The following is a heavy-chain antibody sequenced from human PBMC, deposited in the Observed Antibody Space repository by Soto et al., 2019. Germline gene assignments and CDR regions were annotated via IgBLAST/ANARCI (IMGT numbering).Heavy chain of an antibody. J-gene: IGHJ4*02. D-gene: IGHD3-9*01. Sequence: QVQLVQSGAEEKKPGASVKVSCKASGYTFTSYAMHWVRQAPGQRLEWMGWINAGNGNTKYSQKFQGRVTITRDISATTAYIELSSLRSEDTAVYFCARGILTGYYFDYWGQGTLVTVSS. V-gene: IGHV1-3*05. CDR3: ARGILTGYYFDY. CDR1: GYTFTSYA. CDR2: INAGNGNT.